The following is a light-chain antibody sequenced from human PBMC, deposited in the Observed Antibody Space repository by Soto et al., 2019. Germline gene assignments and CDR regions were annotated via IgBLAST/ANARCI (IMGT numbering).Light chain of an antibody. V-gene: IGKV3D-15*01. CDR1: QTVGAS. CDR3: QQHYQWPIT. J-gene: IGKJ1*01. Sequence: EIVMTQSPATLSVSPGERASLSCRASQTVGASLAWYQQRPGQAPRLLFYRISTRATGIPARFSGSGSGTEFTLTINSLQSEDFAVYYCQQHYQWPITFGQGTMVDI. CDR2: RIS.